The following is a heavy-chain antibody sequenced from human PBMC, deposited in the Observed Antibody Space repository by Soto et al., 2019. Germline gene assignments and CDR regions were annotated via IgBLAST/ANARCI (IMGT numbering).Heavy chain of an antibody. D-gene: IGHD6-13*01. CDR2: TYYRSKWYN. Sequence: SQTLSLTCAISGDSVSSNGATWNWIRQSPSRGLEWLGRTYYRSKWYNDYAVSVKSRITINPDTSKNQFSLQLNSVTPEDTAVYYCAVGVGYSSSLYYFYYPGQGSLVIVS. CDR1: GDSVSSNGAT. CDR3: AVGVGYSSSLYYFYY. J-gene: IGHJ4*02. V-gene: IGHV6-1*01.